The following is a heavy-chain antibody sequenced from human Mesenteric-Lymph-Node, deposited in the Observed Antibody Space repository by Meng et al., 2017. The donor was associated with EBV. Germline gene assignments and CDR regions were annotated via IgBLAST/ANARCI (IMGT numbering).Heavy chain of an antibody. D-gene: IGHD3-10*01. CDR2: ISAYNGNT. CDR1: GYTFTSHG. V-gene: IGHV1-18*01. CDR3: ARDGSAYYGSGTFYRDY. Sequence: VHLVQSGAEVKKPGASVKVSCKASGYTFTSHGLSWVRQAPGQGLEWMGWISAYNGNTIHAQNLQGRLTMTTDASTSTAYMELRSLRSDDTAIYYCARDGSAYYGSGTFYRDYWGQGTLVTVSS. J-gene: IGHJ4*02.